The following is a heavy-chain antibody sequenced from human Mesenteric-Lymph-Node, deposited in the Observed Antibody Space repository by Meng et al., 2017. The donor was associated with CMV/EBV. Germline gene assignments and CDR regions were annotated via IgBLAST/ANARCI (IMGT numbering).Heavy chain of an antibody. CDR3: ARGSDIPVNNY. J-gene: IGHJ4*02. CDR1: GGSFSGYY. V-gene: IGHV4-34*01. D-gene: IGHD2-15*01. Sequence: VPLQAVGAGLLEPSENLALTCAVYGGSFSGYYWSWIRQPPGKGLEWIGEINHSGVPNYNPSLNSRVTLSLDRSKNQFSLKLSSVTAEDTAVYYCARGSDIPVNNYWGQGTLVTVSS. CDR2: INHSGVP.